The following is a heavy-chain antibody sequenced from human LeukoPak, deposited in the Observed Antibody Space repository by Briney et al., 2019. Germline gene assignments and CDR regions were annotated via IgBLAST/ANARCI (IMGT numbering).Heavy chain of an antibody. CDR3: ARGRATSARNTGGDY. D-gene: IGHD1-26*01. CDR2: MNPNSGNI. CDR1: GYTFTSYD. J-gene: IGHJ4*02. Sequence: GASVKVSCKASGYTFTSYDINWVRQATGQGLEWMGWMNPNSGNIGYAQKFQGRVTMTRNTSISTAYMELSSLRSEDTAVYYCARGRATSARNTGGDYWGQGTLVTVSS. V-gene: IGHV1-8*01.